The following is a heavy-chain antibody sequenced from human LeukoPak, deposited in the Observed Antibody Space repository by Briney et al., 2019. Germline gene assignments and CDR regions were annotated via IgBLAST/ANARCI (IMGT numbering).Heavy chain of an antibody. Sequence: EASVKVSCKASGYTFTSYDINWVRQATGQGLEWMGWMNPNSGNTGYAQKFQGRVTMTRNTSISTAYMELSSLRSEDTAVYYCARGSSSSWYEIDYWGQGTLVTVSS. V-gene: IGHV1-8*01. J-gene: IGHJ4*02. D-gene: IGHD6-13*01. CDR3: ARGSSSSWYEIDY. CDR1: GYTFTSYD. CDR2: MNPNSGNT.